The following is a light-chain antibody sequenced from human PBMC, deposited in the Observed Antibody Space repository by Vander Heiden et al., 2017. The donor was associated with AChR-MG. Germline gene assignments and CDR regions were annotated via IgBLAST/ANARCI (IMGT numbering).Light chain of an antibody. CDR1: QSVAVW. J-gene: IGKJ4*01. CDR2: KAS. V-gene: IGKV1-5*03. CDR3: QQENSYPLT. Sequence: DIHLTQSPSTLSASVGDRVDLTCRASQSVAVWLAWYQQKPGRAPKLLIYKASELEKGVPSRFSGRGSETDFTLTISKVQPDDSATYYCQQENSYPLTFDGGTKLAI.